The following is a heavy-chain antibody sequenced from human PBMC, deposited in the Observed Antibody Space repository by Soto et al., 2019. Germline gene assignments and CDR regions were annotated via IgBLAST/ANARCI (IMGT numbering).Heavy chain of an antibody. D-gene: IGHD6-19*01. CDR2: ISSNGSTK. J-gene: IGHJ5*02. V-gene: IGHV3-48*01. Sequence: GGSLRLSCAASGFPFSSYSMNWVRQAPGKGLEWVSDISSNGSTKYYADSVKGRFTISRDNSKNTLYLQMNSLRAEDTAVYYCARARIAVAGHNWFDPWGQGTLVTVSS. CDR3: ARARIAVAGHNWFDP. CDR1: GFPFSSYS.